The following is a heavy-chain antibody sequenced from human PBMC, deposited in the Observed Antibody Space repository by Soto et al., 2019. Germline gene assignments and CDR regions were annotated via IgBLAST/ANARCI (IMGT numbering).Heavy chain of an antibody. CDR2: ISSDGRST. J-gene: IGHJ3*02. CDR1: GFTFSGYW. V-gene: IGHV3-74*01. Sequence: EVQLVESGGGLVQPGGSLRLSCAASGFTFSGYWMHWVRQAPGKGLVWVSRISSDGRSTNYADSLKDRFTISRDNAKNTLYLQLNSLRAEDTAVYYCARETIRAFDIWGQGTMVTVSS. D-gene: IGHD3-9*01. CDR3: ARETIRAFDI.